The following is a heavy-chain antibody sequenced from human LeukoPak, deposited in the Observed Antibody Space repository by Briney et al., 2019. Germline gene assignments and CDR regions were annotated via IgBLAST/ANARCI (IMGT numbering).Heavy chain of an antibody. CDR3: ARVLRASVWDNSGHPDY. V-gene: IGHV1-2*02. CDR2: INPNSGDT. J-gene: IGHJ4*02. D-gene: IGHD3-22*01. Sequence: ASVKVSCKASVYTFTGYYLHWVRQAPGQGLEWMGWINPNSGDTKYAQEFQGRVTMTRDTSISTAYMELSGLRSDDTAVYYCARVLRASVWDNSGHPDYWGQGALVTVSS. CDR1: VYTFTGYY.